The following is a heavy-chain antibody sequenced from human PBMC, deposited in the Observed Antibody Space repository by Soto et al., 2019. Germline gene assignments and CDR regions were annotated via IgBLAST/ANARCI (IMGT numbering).Heavy chain of an antibody. D-gene: IGHD1-26*01. CDR1: GYTLTELS. V-gene: IGHV1-24*01. Sequence: ASVKVSCKVSGYTLTELSMHWVRQAPGKGLEWIGGFDPEDGETIYAQKFQGRVTMTEDTSTDTAYMELSSLRSEDTAVYYCATGVQVGATGPLYFDYWGQGTLVTVYS. CDR3: ATGVQVGATGPLYFDY. CDR2: FDPEDGET. J-gene: IGHJ4*02.